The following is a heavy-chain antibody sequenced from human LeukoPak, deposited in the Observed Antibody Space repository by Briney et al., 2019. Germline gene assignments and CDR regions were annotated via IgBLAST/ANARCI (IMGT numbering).Heavy chain of an antibody. Sequence: SETLSLTCTVSGGSISSYYWSWIRQPPGKGLEWIGYIYYSGSTNYNPSLKSRVTISVDTSKNQFSLKLSSVTAADTAVYYCARVDYDSSGFDYWGREPRSPSPQ. D-gene: IGHD3-22*01. CDR3: ARVDYDSSGFDY. CDR1: GGSISSYY. J-gene: IGHJ4*02. V-gene: IGHV4-59*01. CDR2: IYYSGST.